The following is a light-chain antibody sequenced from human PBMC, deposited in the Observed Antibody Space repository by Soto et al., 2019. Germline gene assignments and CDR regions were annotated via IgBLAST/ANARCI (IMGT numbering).Light chain of an antibody. CDR3: QQFNSYPQT. Sequence: DIQLTQSPSFLSASVGDRVTITCRASQGISSYLAWYQQKPGKAPKLLIYAASTLQCGVPSRFSGSGSGTEFTLTISSLQPEDFATYYCQQFNSYPQTFGQGTKVEIK. J-gene: IGKJ1*01. CDR1: QGISSY. CDR2: AAS. V-gene: IGKV1-9*01.